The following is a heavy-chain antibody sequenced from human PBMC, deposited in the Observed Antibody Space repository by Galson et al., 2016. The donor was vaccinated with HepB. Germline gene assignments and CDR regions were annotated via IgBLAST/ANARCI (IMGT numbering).Heavy chain of an antibody. J-gene: IGHJ4*02. Sequence: SLRLSCAASGLTLSHAWMNWVRQAPGKGLEWVGRFKNDGATAEYAAPVKGRFTILRDDSVNTLYLHMNSLKSEDTAMYYCTSDLNTSDGHNPDCWGPGTLVTVSS. CDR2: FKNDGATA. V-gene: IGHV3-15*01. D-gene: IGHD1-1*01. CDR3: TSDLNTSDGHNPDC. CDR1: GLTLSHAW.